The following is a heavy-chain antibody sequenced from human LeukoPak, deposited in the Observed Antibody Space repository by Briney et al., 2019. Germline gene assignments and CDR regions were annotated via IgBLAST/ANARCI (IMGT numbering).Heavy chain of an antibody. CDR3: ASHDYAEAPFDY. D-gene: IGHD4-17*01. CDR1: GASLSRYY. Sequence: PSETLSLTCTVSGASLSRYYWSWIRHPPGEGLEWIGYMFYTGSTNYNPSLRSRVTISVDKSKNQFSLKLTSVTAADTAAYFCASHDYAEAPFDYWGQGALVTVSA. CDR2: MFYTGST. J-gene: IGHJ4*02. V-gene: IGHV4-59*08.